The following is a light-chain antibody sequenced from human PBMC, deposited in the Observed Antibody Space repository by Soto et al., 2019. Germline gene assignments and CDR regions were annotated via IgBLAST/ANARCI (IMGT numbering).Light chain of an antibody. Sequence: DIQMTQSPSSLSASVGDRVTITCRASQSISSYLNWYQQKPGKAPKLLIYAASSLQSGVPSRFRGSGSGTDFTLTISSLQPEDFATYYCQQSYSTPVKFGQGTKLEIK. CDR1: QSISSY. CDR2: AAS. CDR3: QQSYSTPVK. V-gene: IGKV1-39*01. J-gene: IGKJ2*01.